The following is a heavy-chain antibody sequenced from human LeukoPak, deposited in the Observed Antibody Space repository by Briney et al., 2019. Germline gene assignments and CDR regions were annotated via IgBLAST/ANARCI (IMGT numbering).Heavy chain of an antibody. CDR3: ARYTSGWFEDY. V-gene: IGHV3-30*04. CDR1: GFTFSYYA. Sequence: GRSLRLSCAASGFTFSYYAMHWVRQAPGKGLEGVAVISYDGSNKYYADSVKGRFTISRDNSKNTLYLQMISLRVEDTAVYYCARYTSGWFEDYWGQGTLVTVSS. CDR2: ISYDGSNK. J-gene: IGHJ4*02. D-gene: IGHD6-19*01.